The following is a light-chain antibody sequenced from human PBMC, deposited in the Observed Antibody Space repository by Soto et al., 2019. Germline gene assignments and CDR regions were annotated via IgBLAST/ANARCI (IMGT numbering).Light chain of an antibody. CDR3: ATWDASLSGWV. J-gene: IGLJ3*02. Sequence: QPVLTQPPSASGTPGQRVTISCSGSSSNIGRNYVYWYQQLPGTAPKLLIYKNNQRPSGVPDRFSGSKSGTSASLAISGLRSEDEADYYCATWDASLSGWVFGGGTKLTVL. V-gene: IGLV1-47*01. CDR2: KNN. CDR1: SSNIGRNY.